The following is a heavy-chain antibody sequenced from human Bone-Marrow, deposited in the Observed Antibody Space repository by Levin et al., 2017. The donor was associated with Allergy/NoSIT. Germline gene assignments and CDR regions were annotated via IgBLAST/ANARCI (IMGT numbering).Heavy chain of an antibody. CDR1: GYTFTNYD. V-gene: IGHV1-8*01. CDR3: ARGRVTGTPTSHYFDS. CDR2: MNPKSGNT. D-gene: IGHD1-7*01. Sequence: LGESLKISCKASGYTFTNYDINWVRQAAGQGLEWMGWMNPKSGNTGYAQKFQGRVTMTRNTSISTAYMELSSLRSEDTAVYYCARGRVTGTPTSHYFDSWGQGTLHTVSS. J-gene: IGHJ4*02.